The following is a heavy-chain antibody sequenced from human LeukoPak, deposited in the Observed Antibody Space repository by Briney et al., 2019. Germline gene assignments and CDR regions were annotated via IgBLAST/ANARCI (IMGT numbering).Heavy chain of an antibody. J-gene: IGHJ4*02. CDR2: IYYSGST. Sequence: GSLRLSCAASGFTFSSYSMNWVRQAPGKGLEWIGSIYYSGSTYYNPSLKSRVTISVDTSKNQFSLKLSSVTAADTAVYYRARGYGSGSNNYFDYWGQGTLVTVSS. CDR3: ARGYGSGSNNYFDY. V-gene: IGHV4-39*07. CDR1: GFTFSSYS. D-gene: IGHD3-10*01.